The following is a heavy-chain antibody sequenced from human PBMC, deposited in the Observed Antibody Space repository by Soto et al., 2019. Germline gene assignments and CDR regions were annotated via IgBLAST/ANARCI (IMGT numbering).Heavy chain of an antibody. J-gene: IGHJ6*01. V-gene: IGHV1-69*12. CDR1: GGAFSDYA. D-gene: IGHD2-15*01. CDR2: IMPIFRAP. CDR3: ASWLKGPDIGNYYYGMDV. Sequence: QVQLVQSGAEVKKPGSSVKVSCKASGGAFSDYAFSWVRQAPGQGLEWLGGIMPIFRAPDYAQKFQGRVTITADEFTRTAYMEMNSLRSEDTAVYYCASWLKGPDIGNYYYGMDVG.